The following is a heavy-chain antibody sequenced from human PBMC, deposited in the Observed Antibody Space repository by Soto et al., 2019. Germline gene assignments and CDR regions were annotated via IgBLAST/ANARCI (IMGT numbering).Heavy chain of an antibody. CDR3: ARRLAPSVSALGY. CDR2: ISENGDRQ. CDR1: GLTFSSSS. D-gene: IGHD1-26*01. J-gene: IGHJ4*02. V-gene: IGHV3-30-3*01. Sequence: GGSPRLSCTVSGLTFSSSSVHWVRQAPGKGLEWVAVISENGDRQYSTDSVRGRFLVSRDTFNNTIYLQMNSLRPEDTGEYFCARRLAPSVSALGYWGQGALVTVSS.